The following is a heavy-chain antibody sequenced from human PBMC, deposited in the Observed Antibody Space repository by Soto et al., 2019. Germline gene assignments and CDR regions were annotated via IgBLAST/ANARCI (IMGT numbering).Heavy chain of an antibody. CDR1: GYTLTELS. V-gene: IGHV1-24*01. Sequence: GASVKVSCKVSGYTLTELSMHWVRQAPGTGLEWLGGFDPEDGETIYAQKFQRRDTMTEDTSTDTAYMELSSLISEDTGVYYFATAYGGDYYGIDVWGQGTTVTVSS. CDR2: FDPEDGET. CDR3: ATAYGGDYYGIDV. J-gene: IGHJ6*02. D-gene: IGHD4-17*01.